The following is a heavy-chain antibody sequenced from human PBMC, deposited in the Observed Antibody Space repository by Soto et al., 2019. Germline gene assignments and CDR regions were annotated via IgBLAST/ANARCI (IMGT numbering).Heavy chain of an antibody. V-gene: IGHV4-34*01. CDR2: INHSGNT. J-gene: IGHJ4*02. D-gene: IGHD1-26*01. CDR1: GGSFSGHY. CDR3: ARGIGLILPVKGDAPDKYYFDS. Sequence: SETLSLTCAVYGGSFSGHYWSWIRQPPGKGLEWIGEINHSGNTNYSPSLKSRLIISVDTSKNQFSLKVRSVTAADTAVYFCARGIGLILPVKGDAPDKYYFDSWGQGTLVTVSS.